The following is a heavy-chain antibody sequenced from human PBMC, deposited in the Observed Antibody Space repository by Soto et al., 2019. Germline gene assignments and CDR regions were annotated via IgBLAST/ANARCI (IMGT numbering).Heavy chain of an antibody. J-gene: IGHJ5*02. CDR1: GGSFSGYY. CDR3: ARGKGYCSGGSCYYSWFDP. V-gene: IGHV4-34*01. Sequence: QVQLQQWGAGLLKPSETLSLTCAVYGGSFSGYYWSWIRQPPGQGLEWIGEINHSGSTNYNPSLKSRVTISVGTSKNQFSLKLSSVTAADTAVYYCARGKGYCSGGSCYYSWFDPWGQGTLVTVSS. CDR2: INHSGST. D-gene: IGHD2-15*01.